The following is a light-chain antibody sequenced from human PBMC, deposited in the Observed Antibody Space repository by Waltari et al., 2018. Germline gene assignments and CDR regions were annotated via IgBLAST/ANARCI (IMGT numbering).Light chain of an antibody. CDR3: SSYTSSNSYV. CDR2: DVS. CDR1: SSDVGGYNY. J-gene: IGLJ1*01. Sequence: QSALTQPASVSGSPGQSITISCTGTSSDVGGYNYVSWYQQHPGKGPKLMTYDVSNRPSGVPTRCSGSKSGNTASLTISGLQAEDEADYYCSSYTSSNSYVFGTGTKVTVL. V-gene: IGLV2-14*03.